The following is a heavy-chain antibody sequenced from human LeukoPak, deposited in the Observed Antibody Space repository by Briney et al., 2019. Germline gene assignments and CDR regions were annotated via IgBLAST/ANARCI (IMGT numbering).Heavy chain of an antibody. V-gene: IGHV3-7*01. CDR3: ARDPDILLGVNFDY. CDR2: INQDGSKQ. CDR1: GFTFSSSW. Sequence: PGGSLRLSCSASGFTFSSSWMNWVRQAPGKGLEWVANINQDGSKQNYVDSVKGRFTVSRDNAQNSLYLQMHSLRAEDTAVYYCARDPDILLGVNFDYWGRGALVIVSS. D-gene: IGHD2-21*01. J-gene: IGHJ4*02.